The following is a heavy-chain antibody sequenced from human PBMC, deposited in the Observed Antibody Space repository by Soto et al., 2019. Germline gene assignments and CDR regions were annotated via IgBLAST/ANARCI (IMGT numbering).Heavy chain of an antibody. CDR2: INHSGST. CDR3: ARGRIAAAGNSYYYYGMDV. D-gene: IGHD6-13*01. J-gene: IGHJ6*02. V-gene: IGHV4-34*01. Sequence: SETLSLTCAVYGGSFSGYYWSWIRQPPGKGLEWIGEINHSGSTNYNPSLKSRVTISVDTSKNQFSLKLSSVAAADTAVYYCARGRIAAAGNSYYYYGMDVWGQGTTVTVS. CDR1: GGSFSGYY.